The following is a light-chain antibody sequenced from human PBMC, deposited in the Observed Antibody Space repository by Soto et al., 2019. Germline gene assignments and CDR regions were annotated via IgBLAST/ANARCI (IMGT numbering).Light chain of an antibody. J-gene: IGKJ2*01. V-gene: IGKV3-20*01. CDR1: QSVDSNY. Sequence: EIVLTQSPGTLSLSPGERATLSCRASQSVDSNYLAWYQQKPGQAPRLLIYGASSRATGIPDRFSGSGFGTDFTLTISRLEPEDFAVYYCQQYGGSPRTFGQGTKVDIK. CDR2: GAS. CDR3: QQYGGSPRT.